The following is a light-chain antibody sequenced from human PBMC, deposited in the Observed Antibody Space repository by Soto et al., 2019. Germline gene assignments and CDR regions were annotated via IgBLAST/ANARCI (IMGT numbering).Light chain of an antibody. CDR3: QQYNNWPPWK. V-gene: IGKV3-15*01. CDR1: QTVHTN. Sequence: ETVMTQSPATLSVSPLYIVTLSFRASQTVHTNLAWFQQKPGQAPKLLIYGASTRDTGVPARFTGSGSGTEFTLTISSLQSEDFAVYFCQQYNNWPPWKFGQGTKVDIK. CDR2: GAS. J-gene: IGKJ1*01.